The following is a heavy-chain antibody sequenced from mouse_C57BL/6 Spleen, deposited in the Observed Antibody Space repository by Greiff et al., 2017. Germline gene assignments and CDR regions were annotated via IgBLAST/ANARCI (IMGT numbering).Heavy chain of an antibody. CDR2: INPSTGGT. Sequence: VQLKQSGPELVKPGASVKISCKASGYSFTGYYMNWVKQSPEKSLEWIGEINPSTGGTSYNQKFKAKATLTIDKSSITAYMQLKSLTSEDSAVYYCARGGNGDAYWGQGTLVTVSA. V-gene: IGHV1-42*01. J-gene: IGHJ3*01. CDR1: GYSFTGYY. CDR3: ARGGNGDAY.